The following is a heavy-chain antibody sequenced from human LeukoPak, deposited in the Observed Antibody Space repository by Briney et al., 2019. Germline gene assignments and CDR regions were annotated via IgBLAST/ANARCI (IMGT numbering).Heavy chain of an antibody. CDR2: IYYSGSI. J-gene: IGHJ4*02. Sequence: SETLSLTCTVSGGSISSRSYYWGWIRQPPGKGLEWIGSIYYSGSIYYSPSLKSRLTISVDTSKNQFSLKLSSVTAADTAVYYCARQRRHCYDSSRYQGTDFDYWGQGTLVTVSS. V-gene: IGHV4-39*01. D-gene: IGHD3-22*01. CDR3: ARQRRHCYDSSRYQGTDFDY. CDR1: GGSISSRSYY.